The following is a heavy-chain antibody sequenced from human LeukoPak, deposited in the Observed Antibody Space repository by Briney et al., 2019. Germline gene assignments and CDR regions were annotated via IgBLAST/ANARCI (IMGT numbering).Heavy chain of an antibody. CDR2: IYTSGST. V-gene: IGHV4-4*07. D-gene: IGHD3-9*01. J-gene: IGHJ5*02. CDR3: ASRSRGGILTGYSRTGFDP. Sequence: PSETLSLTCTVSGGSISSYYWSWIRQPAGKGLEWIGRIYTSGSTTYNPSLKSRATMPVDTSKNQFSLKLSSVTAADTAVYYCASRSRGGILTGYSRTGFDPWGQGTLVTVSS. CDR1: GGSISSYY.